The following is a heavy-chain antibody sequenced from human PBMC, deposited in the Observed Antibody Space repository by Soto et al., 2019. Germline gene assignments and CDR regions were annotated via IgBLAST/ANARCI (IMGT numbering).Heavy chain of an antibody. J-gene: IGHJ4*02. CDR1: GYTFTSYY. Sequence: GASVKVSGKASGYTFTSYYMHWVRQAPGQGLEWMGIINPSGGSTSYAQKFQGRVTMTRDTSTSTVYMELSSLRSEDTAVYYCARAINDCSGGSCYSRLDYWGQGTLVTVSS. CDR3: ARAINDCSGGSCYSRLDY. V-gene: IGHV1-46*03. CDR2: INPSGGST. D-gene: IGHD2-15*01.